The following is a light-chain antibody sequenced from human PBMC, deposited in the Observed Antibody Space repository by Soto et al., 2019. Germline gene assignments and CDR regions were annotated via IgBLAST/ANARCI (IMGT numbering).Light chain of an antibody. J-gene: IGLJ1*01. CDR1: TSDVGGYNY. V-gene: IGLV2-8*01. CDR3: SSYAGSNNRV. Sequence: QSVLTQPPSASGSPGQSVTISCTGTTSDVGGYNYVSWYQQHPGKAPKLMIYEVSKRPSGVPDRFSGSNSGNTASLTVSGLQAEDEADYYCSSYAGSNNRVFGTGTKVTVL. CDR2: EVS.